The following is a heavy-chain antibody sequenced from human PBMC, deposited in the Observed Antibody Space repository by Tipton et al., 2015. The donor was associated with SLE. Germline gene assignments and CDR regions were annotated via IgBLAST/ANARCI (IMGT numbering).Heavy chain of an antibody. Sequence: LRLSCTVSGGSISSYHWSWIRQPPGKGLEWIGYIYYSGGTSYNPSLKSRVTISVDTSKNQFSLKLSSVTAADTAVYYCARAEGSWDAFDIWGNGTTVTVSS. CDR2: IYYSGGT. CDR1: GGSISSYH. CDR3: ARAEGSWDAFDI. D-gene: IGHD2-15*01. J-gene: IGHJ3*02. V-gene: IGHV4-59*01.